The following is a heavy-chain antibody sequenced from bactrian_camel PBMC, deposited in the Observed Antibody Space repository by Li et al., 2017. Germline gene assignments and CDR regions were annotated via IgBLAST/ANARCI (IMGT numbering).Heavy chain of an antibody. CDR1: GFPFSSYW. D-gene: IGHD5*01. V-gene: IGHV3S1*01. J-gene: IGHJ4*01. Sequence: VQLVESGGGLVQPGGSLRLSCAASGFPFSSYWMYWVRQAPGKGLEWVSTIMRDGGRTYYAEHVQGRFAISRDDAENTLYLQMNSLAAEDTAVYYCATESVYGLGTAKTGTQVTVS. CDR2: IMRDGGRT.